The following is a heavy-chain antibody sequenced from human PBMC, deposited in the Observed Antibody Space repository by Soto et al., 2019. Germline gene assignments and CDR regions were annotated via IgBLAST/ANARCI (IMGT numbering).Heavy chain of an antibody. CDR3: GRYRSVVVAATRNVPDY. V-gene: IGHV1-69*02. J-gene: IGHJ4*02. CDR2: IIPILGIA. Sequence: QVQLVQSGAEVKKPGSSVKVSCKASGGTFSSYTISWVRQAPGQGLEWMGRIIPILGIANYAQKFQGRVTITADKSPSTAYMELSSLRSEDTAVYYCGRYRSVVVAATRNVPDYLGQGTLVTVSS. D-gene: IGHD2-15*01. CDR1: GGTFSSYT.